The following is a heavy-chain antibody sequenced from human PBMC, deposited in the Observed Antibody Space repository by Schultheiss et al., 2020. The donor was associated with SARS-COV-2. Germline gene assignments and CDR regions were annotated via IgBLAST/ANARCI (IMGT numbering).Heavy chain of an antibody. CDR2: IHAGNGNT. V-gene: IGHV1-3*01. Sequence: ASVKVSCKASEDTFTTYAMHWVRQAPGQGLEWMGWIHAGNGNTKYSRKFQGRVTITRDTSANTVYMELSSLRSEDTAVYYCARDGRAGSLNWFDPWCQGTLVTVSS. J-gene: IGHJ5*02. D-gene: IGHD2-15*01. CDR3: ARDGRAGSLNWFDP. CDR1: EDTFTTYA.